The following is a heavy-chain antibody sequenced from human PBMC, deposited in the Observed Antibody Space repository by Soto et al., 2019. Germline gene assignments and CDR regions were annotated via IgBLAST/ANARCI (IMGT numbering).Heavy chain of an antibody. Sequence: SETLPLTCTVSGGSLSSSSYYWGWILHPPGNGLEWIGSIYYSGSTYYNPSLKSRVTISVDTSKNQFSVKVSSVTAADTAVYYCARQAAVGARYYYYGMNVWGQGTTVTVSS. CDR2: IYYSGST. J-gene: IGHJ6*02. V-gene: IGHV4-39*01. D-gene: IGHD1-26*01. CDR3: ARQAAVGARYYYYGMNV. CDR1: GGSLSSSSYY.